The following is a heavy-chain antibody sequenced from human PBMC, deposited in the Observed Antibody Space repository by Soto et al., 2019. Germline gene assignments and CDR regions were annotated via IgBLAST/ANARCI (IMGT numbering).Heavy chain of an antibody. J-gene: IGHJ6*02. CDR2: IIPIFGTA. Sequence: SVKVSCKASGGTFSSYAISWVRQAPGQGLEWMGGIIPIFGTANYAQKFQGRVTITADESTSTAYMELSSLRSEDTAVHYCARGGTYYDFWSGIEKAPYYYYGMDVWGQGTTVTVSS. CDR1: GGTFSSYA. CDR3: ARGGTYYDFWSGIEKAPYYYYGMDV. V-gene: IGHV1-69*13. D-gene: IGHD3-3*01.